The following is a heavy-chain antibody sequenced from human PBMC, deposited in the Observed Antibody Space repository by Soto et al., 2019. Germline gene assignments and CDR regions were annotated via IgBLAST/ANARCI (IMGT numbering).Heavy chain of an antibody. CDR1: GYSFSTFW. CDR3: ARLPQDYYYHGMDV. Sequence: DSLKISCKCSGYSFSTFWIGWVRQMPGKGLEWMGIIYPSDSDTRYSPSFQGQVTISADKSSRTAYLQWSSLKASDSAMYYCARLPQDYYYHGMDVWGQGIKVTVSS. CDR2: IYPSDSDT. J-gene: IGHJ6*02. V-gene: IGHV5-51*01.